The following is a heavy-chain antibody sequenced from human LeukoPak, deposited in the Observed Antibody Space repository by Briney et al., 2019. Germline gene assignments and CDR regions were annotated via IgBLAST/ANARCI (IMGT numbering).Heavy chain of an antibody. Sequence: ASETLSLTCTVSGGSISSYYWSWIRQPPGKGLEWIGYIYYSGSTNYNPSLKSRVTISVDTSKNQFSLKLSSVTAADTAVYYCARLNSGWDNYYYYYMDVWGKGTTVTVSS. D-gene: IGHD6-19*01. CDR3: ARLNSGWDNYYYYYMDV. CDR2: IYYSGST. CDR1: GGSISSYY. V-gene: IGHV4-59*12. J-gene: IGHJ6*03.